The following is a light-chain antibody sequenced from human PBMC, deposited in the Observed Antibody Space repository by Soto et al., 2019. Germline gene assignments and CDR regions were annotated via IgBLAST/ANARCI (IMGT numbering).Light chain of an antibody. J-gene: IGLJ1*01. CDR2: EVS. CDR1: SSDVGGYNY. CDR3: RSYAGSNIFGV. V-gene: IGLV2-8*01. Sequence: QSVLAQPPSASGSPGQSVTISCTGTSSDVGGYNYVSWYQQHPGKAPKLMIYEVSKRPSGVPDRFSGSKSGNTASLTVSGLQAEDEAVYFCRSYAGSNIFGVFGIGTKVTVL.